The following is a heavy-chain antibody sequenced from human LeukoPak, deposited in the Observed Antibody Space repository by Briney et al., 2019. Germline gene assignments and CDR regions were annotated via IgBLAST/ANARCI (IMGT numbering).Heavy chain of an antibody. J-gene: IGHJ4*02. D-gene: IGHD1-1*01. CDR3: TRDRGAYNLYDY. Sequence: GGSLRLSCTASGFTFGDYAMSWIRQAPGKGLEWVGFIRSKAYGETADYAASVKGRFTISRDDSKANAYLQMNSLKTEDTAVYHCTRDRGAYNLYDYWGQGTLVTVSS. V-gene: IGHV3-49*03. CDR1: GFTFGDYA. CDR2: IRSKAYGETA.